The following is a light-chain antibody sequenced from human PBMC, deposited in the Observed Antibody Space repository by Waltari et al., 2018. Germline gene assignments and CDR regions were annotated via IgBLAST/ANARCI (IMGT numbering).Light chain of an antibody. CDR1: QSISTW. CDR2: KAS. CDR3: QQYKSYPPT. J-gene: IGKJ4*01. V-gene: IGKV1-5*03. Sequence: DIQMTQSPSTLSASVGDSVTITCRTSQSISTWLAWYQQKPGKAPKLLIYKASSLENEVPSRFSGSGSGTEFTLTISSLQPDDFATFYCQQYKSYPPTFGGGTKVDIK.